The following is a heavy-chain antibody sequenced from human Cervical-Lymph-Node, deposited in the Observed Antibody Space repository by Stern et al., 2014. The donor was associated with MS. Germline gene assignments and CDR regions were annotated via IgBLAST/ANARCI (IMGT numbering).Heavy chain of an antibody. CDR1: GYTLNDLS. Sequence: VQLVESGAEVKKPGASVKVSCKVSGYTLNDLSQHWVRQAPGEGLEWMGGSSPEDGETIFAQGLQGRVTVTEDTSTDTAYMELSSLRSEDTAVYYCASAVTGLNYYFHALDVWGQGTTVTVSS. CDR2: SSPEDGET. CDR3: ASAVTGLNYYFHALDV. J-gene: IGHJ6*02. D-gene: IGHD6-19*01. V-gene: IGHV1-24*01.